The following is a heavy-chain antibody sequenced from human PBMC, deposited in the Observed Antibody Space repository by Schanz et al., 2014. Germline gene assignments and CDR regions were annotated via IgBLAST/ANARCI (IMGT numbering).Heavy chain of an antibody. CDR1: GYSFTSYG. Sequence: QVQLVQSGAEVKKPGASVKVSCKASGYSFTSYGIRWVRQAPGQVLEWMGWISAYNGNTNYAEKLQGRVTMTTDTSTATACMELRSLRSDDTAVYYCARKVGATARYYYHAMDVWGQGTAVTFSS. J-gene: IGHJ6*02. V-gene: IGHV1-18*04. CDR3: ARKVGATARYYYHAMDV. CDR2: ISAYNGNT. D-gene: IGHD1-26*01.